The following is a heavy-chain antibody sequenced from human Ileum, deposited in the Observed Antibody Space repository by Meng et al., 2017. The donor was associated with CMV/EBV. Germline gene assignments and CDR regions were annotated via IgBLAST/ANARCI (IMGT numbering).Heavy chain of an antibody. V-gene: IGHV3-48*03. Sequence: GGSLRLSCAASGFTFSSSQMNWVRQAPGKGLEWISYISSDGIIIYYADSVKGRFTISKDNAENSLYLQMNSLTAADAGVYFCARGAGPAAPNWFDLWGHGTLVTVSS. CDR1: GFTFSSSQ. J-gene: IGHJ5*02. CDR3: ARGAGPAAPNWFDL. D-gene: IGHD2-2*01. CDR2: ISSDGIII.